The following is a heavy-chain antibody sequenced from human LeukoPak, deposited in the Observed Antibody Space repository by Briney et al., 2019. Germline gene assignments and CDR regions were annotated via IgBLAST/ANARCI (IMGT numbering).Heavy chain of an antibody. D-gene: IGHD4-23*01. CDR2: IYYSGST. CDR3: ARGATVVTYFDY. J-gene: IGHJ4*02. CDR1: GGSVSSGSYY. V-gene: IGHV4-61*01. Sequence: SETLSLTCTVSGGSVSSGSYYWSWIRQPPGKGLEWIGYIYYSGSTNYNPSLKSRVTISVDTSKNQFSLKLSSVTAADTAVYYCARGATVVTYFDYWGQGTLVTVSS.